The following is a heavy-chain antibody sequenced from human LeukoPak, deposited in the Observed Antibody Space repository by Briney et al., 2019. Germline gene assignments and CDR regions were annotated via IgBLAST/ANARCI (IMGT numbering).Heavy chain of an antibody. Sequence: ASVKVSCKASGYTFTSYDIDWVRQATVQGLEWMGWMNPNSGNTGYAQKLQGRVTMTTDTSTSTAYMELRSLRSDDTAVYYCARTYSSSDNWFDPWGQGTLVTVSS. J-gene: IGHJ5*02. V-gene: IGHV1-8*01. CDR1: GYTFTSYD. CDR2: MNPNSGNT. CDR3: ARTYSSSDNWFDP. D-gene: IGHD6-6*01.